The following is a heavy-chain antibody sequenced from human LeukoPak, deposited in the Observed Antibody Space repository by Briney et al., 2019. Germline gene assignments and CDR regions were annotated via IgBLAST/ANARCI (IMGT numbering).Heavy chain of an antibody. Sequence: GESLKISCKGSGYSFTSYWIGWVRQMPGKGLEWMGIIYPGDSHTRYSTSFQAQVTLSADKSISTAYLQSSSLKASDTAMYYCARSGSYYYYYGMDVWGQGTTVTVSS. D-gene: IGHD1-26*01. CDR3: ARSGSYYYYYGMDV. CDR2: IYPGDSHT. J-gene: IGHJ6*02. V-gene: IGHV5-51*01. CDR1: GYSFTSYW.